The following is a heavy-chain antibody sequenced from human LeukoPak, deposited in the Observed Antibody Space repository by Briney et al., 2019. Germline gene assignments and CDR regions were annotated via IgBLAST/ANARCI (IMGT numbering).Heavy chain of an antibody. CDR3: ARVPQWRLFSDYYYYMDV. D-gene: IGHD2-21*01. Sequence: ASETLSLTCTVSGGSISSGSYYWSWIRQPAGKGLEWIGRIYTSGSTNYNPSLKSRVTILVDTSKSQFSLMLTSVTVADTAVYYCARVPQWRLFSDYYYYMDVWGKGTTVTVSS. V-gene: IGHV4-61*02. CDR2: IYTSGST. J-gene: IGHJ6*03. CDR1: GGSISSGSYY.